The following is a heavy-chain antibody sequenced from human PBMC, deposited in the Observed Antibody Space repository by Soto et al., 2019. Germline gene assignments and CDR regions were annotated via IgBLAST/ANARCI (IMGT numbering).Heavy chain of an antibody. D-gene: IGHD2-8*01. J-gene: IGHJ6*02. CDR1: GGPITSGGYH. CDR3: ARVCYCTRAVWSPCCSKDQYIRDV. CDR2: VYYSGGS. V-gene: IGHV4-31*03. Sequence: QVHLQESGPGLVKSSQTLSLTCTVSGGPITSGGYHWTWIRQHPGKGLEWVGYVYYSGGSYYNPSVESRVTMSVDTSENQVSLRLRSVTVADTAVYYCARVCYCTRAVWSPCCSKDQYIRDVWGQGTTVTVSS.